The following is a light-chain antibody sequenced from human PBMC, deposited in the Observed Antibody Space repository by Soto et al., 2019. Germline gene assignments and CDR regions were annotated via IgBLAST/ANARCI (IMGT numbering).Light chain of an antibody. CDR3: QQYSNWPPWT. CDR1: QSVSTN. Sequence: EIVMTQSPATLSVSPGERATLSCRASQSVSTNLAWYQQKPGQAPRLLIYGASTRATGVPARFSGSGSGTEFTLTISRLQSEDFAVYYCQQYSNWPPWTFGQGTKVEIK. V-gene: IGKV3-15*01. J-gene: IGKJ1*01. CDR2: GAS.